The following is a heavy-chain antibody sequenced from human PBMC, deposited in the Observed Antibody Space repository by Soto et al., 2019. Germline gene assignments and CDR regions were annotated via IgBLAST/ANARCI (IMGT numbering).Heavy chain of an antibody. CDR3: ARLFGDYGYYYYYYGMDV. Sequence: QVQLQESGPGLVKPSQTLSLTCTVSGGSISSGDYYWSWIRQPPGKGLEWIGYIYYSGSTYYNPSLKSRVTISVDTSKNQFSLKLSSVTAADTAVYYCARLFGDYGYYYYYYGMDVWGQGTTVTVSS. J-gene: IGHJ6*02. V-gene: IGHV4-30-4*01. CDR1: GGSISSGDYY. D-gene: IGHD3-10*01. CDR2: IYYSGST.